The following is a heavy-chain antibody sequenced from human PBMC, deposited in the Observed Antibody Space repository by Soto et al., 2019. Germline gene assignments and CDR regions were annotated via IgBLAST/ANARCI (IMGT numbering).Heavy chain of an antibody. J-gene: IGHJ4*02. V-gene: IGHV3-7*01. CDR1: GFTFSNYW. Sequence: EVQLVASGGVLVQPGGSLRLSCAAPGFTFSNYWMSWVRQAPGKGLEWVANIKRDGSEKYYVDSVKGRFTISRDNAKNSLYLQMNSLRAEDTAIYYCAREGDGGTSYFDYWGQGTLVTVSS. CDR2: IKRDGSEK. CDR3: AREGDGGTSYFDY. D-gene: IGHD4-17*01.